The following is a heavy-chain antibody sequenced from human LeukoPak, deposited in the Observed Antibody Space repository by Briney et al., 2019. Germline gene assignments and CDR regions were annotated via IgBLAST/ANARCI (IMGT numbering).Heavy chain of an antibody. D-gene: IGHD4-17*01. CDR3: AHISMTTVTKYYYYGMDV. V-gene: IGHV2-5*02. CDR1: GFSLSTSGVG. J-gene: IGHJ6*02. CDR2: IYWDDDK. Sequence: SGPTLVNPTQTLTLTCTFSGFSLSTSGVGVGWIRQPPGKALEWLALIYWDDDKRYSPSLKSRLTITKDTSKNQVVLTMTNMDPVDTATYYCAHISMTTVTKYYYYGMDVWGQGTTVTVSS.